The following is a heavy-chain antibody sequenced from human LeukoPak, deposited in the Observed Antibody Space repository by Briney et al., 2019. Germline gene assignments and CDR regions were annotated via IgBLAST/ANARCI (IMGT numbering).Heavy chain of an antibody. CDR2: INPNSGGT. V-gene: IGHV1-2*02. Sequence: ASVKVSCKASGYTFTGYYMHGVRQAPGQGLEWMGWINPNSGGTNYAQKFQGRVTMTRDTSISTAYMELSRLRSDAPAVYSCARDHAFDIWGQGTLVTVSS. J-gene: IGHJ3*02. CDR1: GYTFTGYY. CDR3: ARDHAFDI.